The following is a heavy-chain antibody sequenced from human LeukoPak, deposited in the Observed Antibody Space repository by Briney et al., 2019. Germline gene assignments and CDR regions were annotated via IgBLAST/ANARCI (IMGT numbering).Heavy chain of an antibody. Sequence: SETLSLTCTVSGGSISSYYWSWIRQPPGKGLEWIGYIYYSGSTNYNPSLKSRVTISVDTSKNQFSLKLSSVTAADTAVYYCAREGDDSSGYYYGGIDYWGQGTLVTVSS. CDR3: AREGDDSSGYYYGGIDY. D-gene: IGHD3-22*01. J-gene: IGHJ4*02. V-gene: IGHV4-59*12. CDR1: GGSISSYY. CDR2: IYYSGST.